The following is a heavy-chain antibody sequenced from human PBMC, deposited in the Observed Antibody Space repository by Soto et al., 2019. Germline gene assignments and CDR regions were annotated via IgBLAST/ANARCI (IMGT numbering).Heavy chain of an antibody. CDR2: ISGSGGST. CDR1: GFTFSSYA. CDR3: AKVYSMVRGVINYYYYGMDV. Sequence: GGSLRLSCAASGFTFSSYAMSWVRQAPGKGLEWVSAISGSGGSTYYADSVKGRFTISRDNSKNTLYLQMNSLRAEDTAVYYCAKVYSMVRGVINYYYYGMDVWGQGTTVTVSS. V-gene: IGHV3-23*01. D-gene: IGHD3-10*01. J-gene: IGHJ6*02.